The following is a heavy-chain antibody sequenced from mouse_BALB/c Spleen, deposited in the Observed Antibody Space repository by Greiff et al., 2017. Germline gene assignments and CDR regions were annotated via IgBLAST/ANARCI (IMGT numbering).Heavy chain of an antibody. D-gene: IGHD1-2*01. V-gene: IGHV1-19*01. CDR1: GYTFTDYY. CDR2: VNPYNGGT. Sequence: VQLQQSGPELVKPGASVKMSCKASGYTFTDYYMDWVKQSHGESFEWIGRVNPYNGGTSYNQKFKGKATLTVDKSSSTAYMELNSLTSEDSAVYYCARRPPLLRYFDYWGQGTTLTVSS. CDR3: ARRPPLLRYFDY. J-gene: IGHJ2*01.